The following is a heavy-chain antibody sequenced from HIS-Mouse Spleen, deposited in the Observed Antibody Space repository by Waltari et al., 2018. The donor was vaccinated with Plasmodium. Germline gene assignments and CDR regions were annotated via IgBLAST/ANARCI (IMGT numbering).Heavy chain of an antibody. Sequence: EVPLVESGGGLVQPGGSLRLSCAASGFTFSSYGMSWVRQAPGKGRRGVAKIKKDGSEKYYVDSVKGRFTISRENDKNSLYLQMNSLRAEDTAVYYCASSWYWYFDLWGRGTLVTVSS. J-gene: IGHJ2*01. V-gene: IGHV3-7*01. CDR3: ASSWYWYFDL. CDR1: GFTFSSYG. CDR2: IKKDGSEK. D-gene: IGHD6-13*01.